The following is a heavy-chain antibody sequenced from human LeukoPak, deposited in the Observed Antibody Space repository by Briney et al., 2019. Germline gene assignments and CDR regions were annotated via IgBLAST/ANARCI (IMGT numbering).Heavy chain of an antibody. D-gene: IGHD2-15*01. CDR2: IYYSGST. J-gene: IGHJ5*02. Sequence: PSETLSLTCTVSGGSTSSYYWSWIRQPPGKGLEWIGYIYYSGSTNYNPSLKSRVTISVDTSKNQFSLKLSSVTAADTAVYYCARKLGYCSGGSCYGSNWFDPWGQGTLVTVSS. CDR3: ARKLGYCSGGSCYGSNWFDP. CDR1: GGSTSSYY. V-gene: IGHV4-59*01.